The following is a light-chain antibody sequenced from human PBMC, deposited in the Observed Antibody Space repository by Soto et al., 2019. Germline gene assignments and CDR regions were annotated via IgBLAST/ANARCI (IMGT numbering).Light chain of an antibody. Sequence: EIVFTQSPATLSLSPRERDTLSCTASQSVSSYLAWYQQKPGQAPRLLIYDASNRATGIPARFSGSGSGTDFTLTISSLEPEDFAVYYCQQRSNWPKTFGQGTKV. CDR2: DAS. J-gene: IGKJ1*01. CDR1: QSVSSY. V-gene: IGKV3-11*01. CDR3: QQRSNWPKT.